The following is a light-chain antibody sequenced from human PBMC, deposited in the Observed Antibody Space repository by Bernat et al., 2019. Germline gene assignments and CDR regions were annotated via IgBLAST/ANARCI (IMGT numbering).Light chain of an antibody. Sequence: SYELIQPPSVSVSPGQTASITCSGNRLSNACWYQQKPGQPPVVVIFRDDKRPSGIPERFSGSKFGNTATLTISGTQAIDEADYYCQAWDSSVGVFGGGTKLTVL. J-gene: IGLJ3*02. CDR2: RDD. CDR3: QAWDSSVGV. V-gene: IGLV3-1*01. CDR1: RLSN.